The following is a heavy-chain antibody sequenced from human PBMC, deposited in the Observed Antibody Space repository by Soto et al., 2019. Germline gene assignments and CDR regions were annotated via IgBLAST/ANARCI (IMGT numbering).Heavy chain of an antibody. J-gene: IGHJ4*02. Sequence: PSETLYLTCTVSGGYISSSSFHWGWIHHPPGKRQEWIGSIYYSGSTYYSPSLKSRVTISVDKSRNQFSMRLSSVTAADTAIFYCASHLGATRGPFDFWGQGTLVTVSS. CDR2: IYYSGST. V-gene: IGHV4-39*07. CDR3: ASHLGATRGPFDF. CDR1: GGYISSSSFH. D-gene: IGHD1-26*01.